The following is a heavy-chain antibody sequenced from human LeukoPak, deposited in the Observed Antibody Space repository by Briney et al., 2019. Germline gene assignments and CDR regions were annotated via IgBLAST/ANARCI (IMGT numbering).Heavy chain of an antibody. CDR1: GFIFSNAW. CDR3: TTDLLGLCSSTGCYDNWLDP. V-gene: IGHV3-15*01. J-gene: IGHJ5*02. CDR2: IKSKTDGGTI. D-gene: IGHD2-2*01. Sequence: GGSLRLSCAASGFIFSNAWMTWVRQAPGKGLEWVGRIKSKTDGGTIDYAAPVKGRFTISRDDSKGTLYLQMNSLKTEDTAVYYCTTDLLGLCSSTGCYDNWLDPWGQGTLVTVSS.